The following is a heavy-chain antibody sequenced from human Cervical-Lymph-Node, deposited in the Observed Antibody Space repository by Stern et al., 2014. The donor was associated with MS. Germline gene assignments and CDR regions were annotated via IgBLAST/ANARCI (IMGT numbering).Heavy chain of an antibody. CDR1: GFTFSSYG. CDR3: ARDRRITGTTYYYYGMDV. CDR2: IWYDGSNK. D-gene: IGHD1-7*01. Sequence: MQLVESGGGVVQPGRSLRLSCAASGFTFSSYGMHWVRQAPGKGLEWVAVIWYDGSNKYYADSVKGRFTISRDNSKNTLYLQMNSLRAEDTAVYYCARDRRITGTTYYYYGMDVWGQGTTVTVSS. V-gene: IGHV3-33*01. J-gene: IGHJ6*02.